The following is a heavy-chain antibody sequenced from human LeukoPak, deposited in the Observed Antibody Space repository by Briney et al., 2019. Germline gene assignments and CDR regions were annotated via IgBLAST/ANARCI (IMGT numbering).Heavy chain of an antibody. CDR2: MNPNSGDT. J-gene: IGHJ4*02. V-gene: IGHV1-8*01. CDR1: GYTFTSYD. D-gene: IGHD5-18*01. Sequence: ASVKVSCEASGYTFTSYDINWVRQATGQGLEWMGWMNPNSGDTGYAQKFQGRVTMTRNTSISTAYMELSSLRSEDTAVYYCAKRGYSYGDFDSWGQGTLVTVSS. CDR3: AKRGYSYGDFDS.